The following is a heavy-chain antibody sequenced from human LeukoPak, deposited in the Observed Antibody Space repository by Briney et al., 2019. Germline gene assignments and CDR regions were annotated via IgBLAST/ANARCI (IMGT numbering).Heavy chain of an antibody. CDR2: INTNTGNP. CDR1: GYTFTSYA. D-gene: IGHD2-8*01. V-gene: IGHV7-4-1*02. CDR3: ARGGYCTNGVCPRNYYYYMDV. J-gene: IGHJ6*03. Sequence: ASVKVPCKASGYTFTSYAMNWVRQAPGQGLEWMGWINTNTGNPTYAQGFTGRFVFSLDTSVSTAYLQISSLKAEDTAVYYCARGGYCTNGVCPRNYYYYMDVWGKGTTVTVSS.